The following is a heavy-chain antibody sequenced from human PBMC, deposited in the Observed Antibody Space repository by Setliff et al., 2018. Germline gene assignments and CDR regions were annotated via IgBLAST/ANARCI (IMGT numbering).Heavy chain of an antibody. CDR3: ARDPGFRSGTWALDN. D-gene: IGHD3-16*01. CDR1: GGSISSSSYY. J-gene: IGHJ4*02. Sequence: PSETLSLTCTVSGGSISSSSYYWGWIRQPPGKGLEWLGSVYFSGYTYYNPSLSGRVTISIDTSKNQFSLRLTSVTAADTAVYSCARDPGFRSGTWALDNWGQGTLVTVSS. CDR2: VYFSGYT. V-gene: IGHV4-39*07.